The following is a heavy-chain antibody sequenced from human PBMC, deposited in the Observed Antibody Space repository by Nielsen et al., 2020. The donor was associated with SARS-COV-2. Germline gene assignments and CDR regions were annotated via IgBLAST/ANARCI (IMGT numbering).Heavy chain of an antibody. Sequence: GESLKISCTASGLTFSTFGMHWVRQAPGKGLEWVAVISYDGSNKYYADSVKGRFTISRDNSKNTLYLQMNSLRAEDTAVYYCAKSGSSWSFDYWGQGTLVTVSS. D-gene: IGHD6-13*01. CDR3: AKSGSSWSFDY. CDR1: GLTFSTFG. CDR2: ISYDGSNK. V-gene: IGHV3-30*18. J-gene: IGHJ4*02.